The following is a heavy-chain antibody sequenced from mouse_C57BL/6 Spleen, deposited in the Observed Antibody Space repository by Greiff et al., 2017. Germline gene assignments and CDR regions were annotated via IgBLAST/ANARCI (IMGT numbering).Heavy chain of an antibody. J-gene: IGHJ2*01. CDR1: GYTFTSYW. D-gene: IGHD1-1*01. Sequence: QVQLQQPGAELVRPGSSVKLSCKASGYTFTSYWMHWVKQRPIQGLEWIGNIDPSDSETHYNQKFKDKATLTVDKSSSTAYMQLSSLTSEDSAVYDCARGYYGSRYFDYWGQGTTLTVSS. CDR3: ARGYYGSRYFDY. V-gene: IGHV1-52*01. CDR2: IDPSDSET.